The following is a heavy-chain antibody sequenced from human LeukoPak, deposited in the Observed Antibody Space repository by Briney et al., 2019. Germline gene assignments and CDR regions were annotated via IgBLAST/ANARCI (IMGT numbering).Heavy chain of an antibody. V-gene: IGHV4-34*01. D-gene: IGHD3-3*01. CDR3: ARSRFLEWLFPFDP. CDR1: GGSFSGYY. Sequence: PSETLSLTCAVYGGSFSGYYWSWIRQPPGKGLEWIGEINHSGSTNYNPSLKSRVTISVDTSKNQFSLKLSSVTAADTAVYYCARSRFLEWLFPFDPWGQGTLVTVSS. J-gene: IGHJ5*02. CDR2: INHSGST.